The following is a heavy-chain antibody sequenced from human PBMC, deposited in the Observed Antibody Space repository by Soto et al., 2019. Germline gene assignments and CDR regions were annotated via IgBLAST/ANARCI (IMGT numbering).Heavy chain of an antibody. V-gene: IGHV3-13*01. D-gene: IGHD6-19*01. CDR1: GFTFSSYD. CDR2: IGTTGDA. J-gene: IGHJ4*02. Sequence: EVQLVESGGGLVQPGGSLSLSCAASGFTFSSYDLHWGRPTAGKGLEWVAAIGTTGDAYYPGSATGRFTISRENAKNSLYLQMNNLRVGDTAVYFCAGGRSGWYAEFDFWGQGTQVTVSS. CDR3: AGGRSGWYAEFDF.